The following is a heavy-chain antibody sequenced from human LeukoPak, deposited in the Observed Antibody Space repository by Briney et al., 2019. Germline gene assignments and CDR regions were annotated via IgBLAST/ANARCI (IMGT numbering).Heavy chain of an antibody. J-gene: IGHJ4*02. CDR2: IYTSGST. D-gene: IGHD6-6*01. Sequence: SETLSLTCTVSGGSISSGSYYWSWIRQPAGKGLEWIGRIYTSGSTNYNPSLKSRVTISVDTSKNQFSLKLSSVTAADTAVYYCAREYSSSVFDYWGQGTLVTVSS. CDR3: AREYSSSVFDY. CDR1: GGSISSGSYY. V-gene: IGHV4-61*02.